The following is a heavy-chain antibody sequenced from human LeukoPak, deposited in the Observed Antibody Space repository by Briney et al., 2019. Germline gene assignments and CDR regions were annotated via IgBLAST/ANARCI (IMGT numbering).Heavy chain of an antibody. J-gene: IGHJ4*02. CDR1: GFTFSSYA. V-gene: IGHV3-30-3*01. Sequence: GGSLRLSCAASGFTFSSYAMHWVRQAPGRGLEWVAVISYDGSNKYYADSVKGRFTISRDNAKNSLYLQMNSLRAEDTAVYYCARDPCGGDCYGTDYWGQGTLVTVSS. CDR3: ARDPCGGDCYGTDY. D-gene: IGHD2-21*02. CDR2: ISYDGSNK.